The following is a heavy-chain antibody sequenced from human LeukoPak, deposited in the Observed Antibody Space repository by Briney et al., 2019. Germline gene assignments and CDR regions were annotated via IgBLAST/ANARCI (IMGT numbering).Heavy chain of an antibody. CDR2: IRYDESNK. D-gene: IGHD4-23*01. CDR1: GLTFSSYG. J-gene: IGHJ4*02. Sequence: GGSLRLSCAASGLTFSSYGMHWVRQALGKGLEWVAFIRYDESNKYYADSMKGRFTISRDNSKNTLYLQMNSLRTEDTGVYYCAKDRHDGKDYWGQGTLVTVSS. V-gene: IGHV3-30*02. CDR3: AKDRHDGKDY.